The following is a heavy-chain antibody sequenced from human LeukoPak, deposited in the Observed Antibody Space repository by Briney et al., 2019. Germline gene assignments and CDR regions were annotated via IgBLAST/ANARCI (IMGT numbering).Heavy chain of an antibody. Sequence: SETLSLTCAVYGWSFSDYYWIWIRQPPGKGLEWIGEINQSGSTNYNPSLKSRVTISVDTSKNQFSLKMSSLTAADTAVYFCARGLISSGYFFDYWGQGTLVTVSS. CDR1: GWSFSDYY. CDR2: INQSGST. V-gene: IGHV4-34*01. D-gene: IGHD6-25*01. J-gene: IGHJ4*02. CDR3: ARGLISSGYFFDY.